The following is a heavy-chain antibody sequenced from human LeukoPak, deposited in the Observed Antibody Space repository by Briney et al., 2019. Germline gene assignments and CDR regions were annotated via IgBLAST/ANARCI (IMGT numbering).Heavy chain of an antibody. J-gene: IGHJ1*01. V-gene: IGHV3-73*01. CDR3: TRSRYFDWLHEYFQH. CDR1: GFTFSGSA. D-gene: IGHD3-9*01. CDR2: IRSKANSYAT. Sequence: GGSLRLPCAASGFTFSGSAMHWVRQASGKGLEWVGRIRSKANSYATAYAASVKGRFTISRDDSKNTAYLQMNSLKTEDTAVYYCTRSRYFDWLHEYFQHWGQGTLVTVSS.